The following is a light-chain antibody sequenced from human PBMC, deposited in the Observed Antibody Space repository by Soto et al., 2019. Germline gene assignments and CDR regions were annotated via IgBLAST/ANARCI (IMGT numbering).Light chain of an antibody. J-gene: IGLJ2*01. CDR1: SSNIGAGYD. CDR3: AAWDDSLNGVV. V-gene: IGLV1-40*01. Sequence: QSVLTQPPSVSGAPGQTITISCTGSSSNIGAGYDVHWYQQLPGRAPKLLIYGNNNRPSGVPDRFSGSKSGTSASLAISGLQSEDEADYHCAAWDDSLNGVVFGGGTKVTVL. CDR2: GNN.